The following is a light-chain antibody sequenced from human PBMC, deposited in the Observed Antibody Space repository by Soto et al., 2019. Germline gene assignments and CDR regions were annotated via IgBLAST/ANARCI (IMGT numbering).Light chain of an antibody. J-gene: IGKJ1*01. CDR2: AAS. V-gene: IGKV1-39*01. CDR3: QQSYTTLSA. Sequence: DIQMTQSPSSMSASVGDRVTIACRPSQSISSYLNWYQQKRGKAPKLLIDAASSLQSGVPSRFSGSGSGTDFTLTINSLQPEDSATYYCQQSYTTLSAFGQGTKV. CDR1: QSISSY.